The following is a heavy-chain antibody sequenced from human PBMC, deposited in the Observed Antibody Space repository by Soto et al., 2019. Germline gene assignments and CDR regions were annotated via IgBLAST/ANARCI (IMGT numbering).Heavy chain of an antibody. Sequence: PSETLSLTCTVSGGSISSGDYYWSWIRQPPGKGLEWIGYIYYSGSTYYNPSLESRVTISVDTSKNQFSLKLSSVTAADTAVYYCARDLGSSSCFRYYYYGMDVWGQGTTVTVSS. CDR3: ARDLGSSSCFRYYYYGMDV. V-gene: IGHV4-30-4*01. D-gene: IGHD6-6*01. CDR2: IYYSGST. CDR1: GGSISSGDYY. J-gene: IGHJ6*02.